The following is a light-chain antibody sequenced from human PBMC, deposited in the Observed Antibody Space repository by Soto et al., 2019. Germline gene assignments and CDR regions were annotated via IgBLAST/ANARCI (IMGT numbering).Light chain of an antibody. CDR1: NSDVGAYNY. CDR2: EVT. J-gene: IGLJ2*01. CDR3: GSYTSSSTLV. Sequence: QSALTQPASVSGSPGQSITISCTGTNSDVGAYNYVSWYQHYPGKAPKLLIYEVTNRPSGISNRFSGSKSGNTASLTISGLQPEDEANYYCGSYTSSSTLVFGAGTKLTVL. V-gene: IGLV2-14*01.